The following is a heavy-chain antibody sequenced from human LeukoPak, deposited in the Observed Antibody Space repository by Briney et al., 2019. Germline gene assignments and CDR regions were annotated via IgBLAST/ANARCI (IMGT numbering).Heavy chain of an antibody. V-gene: IGHV4-30-2*01. Sequence: SQTLSLTCTVSGGSISSGTYSWSWIRQPPGKGLEWIGYIYHSGSTNYNPSLKSRVTISVDTSKNQFSLKLSSVTAADTAVYYCARHWVSGLRYFDWLGGDWFDPWGQGTLVTVSS. J-gene: IGHJ5*02. D-gene: IGHD3-9*01. CDR1: GGSISSGTYS. CDR3: ARHWVSGLRYFDWLGGDWFDP. CDR2: IYHSGST.